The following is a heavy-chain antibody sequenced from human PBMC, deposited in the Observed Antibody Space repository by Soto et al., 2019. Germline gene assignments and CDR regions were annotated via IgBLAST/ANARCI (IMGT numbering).Heavy chain of an antibody. J-gene: IGHJ6*02. D-gene: IGHD3-22*01. V-gene: IGHV4-59*01. Sequence: SETLSLTCTVSGGSISSYYWSWIRQPPGKGLEWIGYIYYSGSTNYNPSLKSRVTISVDTSKNQFSLKLSSVTAADTAVYYCARGPEYYYDSSGYSEPPYYYYGMDVWGQGTTVTVSS. CDR2: IYYSGST. CDR3: ARGPEYYYDSSGYSEPPYYYYGMDV. CDR1: GGSISSYY.